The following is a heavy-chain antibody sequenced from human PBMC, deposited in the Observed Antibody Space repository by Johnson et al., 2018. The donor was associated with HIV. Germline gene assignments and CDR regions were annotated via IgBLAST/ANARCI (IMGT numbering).Heavy chain of an antibody. CDR3: ARGSGVLTGGDSDAFDI. CDR2: IYSGGST. J-gene: IGHJ3*02. D-gene: IGHD4-17*01. Sequence: EVQLVESGGGLIQPGGSLRLSCAASGFTVSSNYMSWVRQAPGKGLEWVSVIYSGGSTYYADSVKGRFTISRDNSKNTPDLQMNSLRAGDTAGYYCARGSGVLTGGDSDAFDIWGQGTIVTVSS. CDR1: GFTVSSNY. V-gene: IGHV3-53*01.